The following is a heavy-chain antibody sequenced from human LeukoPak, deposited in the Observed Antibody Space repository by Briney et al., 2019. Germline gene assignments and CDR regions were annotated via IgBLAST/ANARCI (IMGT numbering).Heavy chain of an antibody. CDR1: GYTFTSYG. Sequence: ASVKVSCKASGYTFTSYGISWVRQAPGQGLEWMGWISAYNGNTNYAQKLQGRVTMTTDTSTSTAYMELRSLRSDDTAVYYCARDGRITMVRGVIITEGYWFDPWGQGTLVTVSS. J-gene: IGHJ5*02. D-gene: IGHD3-10*01. CDR3: ARDGRITMVRGVIITEGYWFDP. V-gene: IGHV1-18*01. CDR2: ISAYNGNT.